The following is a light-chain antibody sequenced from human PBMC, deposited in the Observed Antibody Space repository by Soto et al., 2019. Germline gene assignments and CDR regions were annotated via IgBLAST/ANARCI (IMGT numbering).Light chain of an antibody. Sequence: DIQVTQYPSSLSASVGDRVTITCRASQGIKNYLAWYQQKPGEIPKLLIYAASTLESGIPPRFSGSGSGTDFPLTIKHLQPEDVATYYCQRYYNAPFTFGGGTKVEIK. V-gene: IGKV1-27*01. CDR2: AAS. CDR1: QGIKNY. J-gene: IGKJ4*01. CDR3: QRYYNAPFT.